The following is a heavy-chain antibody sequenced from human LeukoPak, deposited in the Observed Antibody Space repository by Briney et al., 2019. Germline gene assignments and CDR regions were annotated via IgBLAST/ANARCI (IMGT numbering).Heavy chain of an antibody. CDR3: ARGDRDLYCSSTSCYPVL. CDR2: ISSSSSYI. J-gene: IGHJ4*02. CDR1: GFTFSSYS. Sequence: PGGSLKLSCVASGFTFSSYSMNWVRQAPGKGLEWVSSISSSSSYIYYADSVKGRFTISRDNAKNSLYLQMNSLRAEDTAVYYCARGDRDLYCSSTSCYPVLGGQGTLVTVSS. V-gene: IGHV3-21*01. D-gene: IGHD2-2*01.